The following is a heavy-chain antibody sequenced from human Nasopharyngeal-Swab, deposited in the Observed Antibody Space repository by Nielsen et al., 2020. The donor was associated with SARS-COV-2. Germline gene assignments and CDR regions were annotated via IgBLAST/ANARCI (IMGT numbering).Heavy chain of an antibody. V-gene: IGHV3-30-3*01. CDR3: ARVKRSSGWYAYYFDY. J-gene: IGHJ4*02. CDR1: GFTSTSYA. CDR2: ISYDGSNK. Sequence: GGSLRPSCAASGFTSTSYAMHWVRPPPGKGLEWVAAISYDGSNKYYADSVKGRFTTSRDNSKNPLYLQMNSLRAEDTAVYYWARVKRSSGWYAYYFDYWGQGTLVTVSS. D-gene: IGHD6-19*01.